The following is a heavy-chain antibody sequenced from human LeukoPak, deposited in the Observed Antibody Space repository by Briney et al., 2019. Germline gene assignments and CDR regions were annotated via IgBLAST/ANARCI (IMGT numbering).Heavy chain of an antibody. V-gene: IGHV4-59*01. Sequence: PSETLSLTCTVSGGSISSYYWSWIRQPPGKGLEWIGYIYYSGSTNYNPSLKSRVTISVDTSKNQFSLKLSSVTAADTAAYYCARFYLYYGDYAFDYWGQGTLVTVSS. D-gene: IGHD4-17*01. CDR2: IYYSGST. CDR3: ARFYLYYGDYAFDY. CDR1: GGSISSYY. J-gene: IGHJ4*02.